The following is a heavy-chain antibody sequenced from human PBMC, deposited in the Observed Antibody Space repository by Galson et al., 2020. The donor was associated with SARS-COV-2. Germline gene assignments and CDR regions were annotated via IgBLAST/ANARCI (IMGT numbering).Heavy chain of an antibody. V-gene: IGHV4-28*01. D-gene: IGHD2-2*01. J-gene: IGHJ4*02. CDR3: ARFRIVVVPAAYHSHGYFDY. CDR2: IHYSGST. Sequence: SETLSLTCAVSGYSISSSNWWGWIRQPPGKGLEWIGYIHYSGSTYYNPSLKSRVTMSVDTSKNQFSLKLSSVTAVDTAVYYCARFRIVVVPAAYHSHGYFDYWGQGTLVTVSS. CDR1: GYSISSSNW.